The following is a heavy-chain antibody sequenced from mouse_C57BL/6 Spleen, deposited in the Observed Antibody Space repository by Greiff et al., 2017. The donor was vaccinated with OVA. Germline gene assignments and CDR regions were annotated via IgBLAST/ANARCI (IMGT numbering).Heavy chain of an antibody. V-gene: IGHV1-80*01. CDR3: ARSIGLLLDY. CDR2: IYPGDGDT. Sequence: VKLVESGAELVKPGASVKISCTASGYAFSSYWMNWVKQRPGKGLEWIGQIYPGDGDTKYNGKFQGKATLTADKSSSTAYMQLSSLTSEDTAVYFCARSIGLLLDYWGQGTTLTVSS. D-gene: IGHD2-3*01. J-gene: IGHJ2*01. CDR1: GYAFSSYW.